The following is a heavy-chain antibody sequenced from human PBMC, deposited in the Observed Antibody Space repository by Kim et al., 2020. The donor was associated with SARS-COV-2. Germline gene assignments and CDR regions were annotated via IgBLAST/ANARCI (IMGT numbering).Heavy chain of an antibody. V-gene: IGHV4-4*06. J-gene: IGHJ4*02. CDR3: ARGPRKYSSGWYLFDY. Sequence: LRSRVTMSVDTSKNQFSLKLSSVTAADTAVYYCARGPRKYSSGWYLFDYWGQGTLVTVSS. D-gene: IGHD6-19*01.